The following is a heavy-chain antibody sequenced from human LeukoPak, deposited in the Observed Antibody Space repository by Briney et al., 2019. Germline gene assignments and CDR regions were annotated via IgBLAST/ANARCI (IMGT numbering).Heavy chain of an antibody. D-gene: IGHD2-15*01. CDR2: IYYRGST. CDR3: ARGGYCSGGSCYSSWFDP. Sequence: PSQTLSLTCTVSGGSISSGDYYWSWIRQPPGKGLEWIGYIYYRGSTYYNPSLKSPVTISVDTSKNQFSLKLTSVTAADTAVYYCARGGYCSGGSCYSSWFDPWGQGTLVTVSS. V-gene: IGHV4-30-4*01. J-gene: IGHJ5*02. CDR1: GGSISSGDYY.